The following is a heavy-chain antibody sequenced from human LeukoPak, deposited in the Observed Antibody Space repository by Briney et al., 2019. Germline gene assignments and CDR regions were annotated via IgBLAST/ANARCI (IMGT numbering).Heavy chain of an antibody. Sequence: GGSLRLSCAASGFTFSSYAMHWVRQAPGKGLEWVAVISYDGSNKYYADSVKGRFTISRDNSKNTLYLQMNSLRAEDTAVYYCAKARFVNYGMDVWGKGTTVTVSS. CDR2: ISYDGSNK. CDR3: AKARFVNYGMDV. J-gene: IGHJ6*04. V-gene: IGHV3-30*04. CDR1: GFTFSSYA. D-gene: IGHD3-16*01.